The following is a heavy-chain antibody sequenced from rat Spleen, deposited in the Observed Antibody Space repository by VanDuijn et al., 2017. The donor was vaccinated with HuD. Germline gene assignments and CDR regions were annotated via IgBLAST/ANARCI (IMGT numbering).Heavy chain of an antibody. CDR3: GRTSLQWFRMDA. D-gene: IGHD1-1*01. CDR1: GFTFSNYD. Sequence: EVQLVESGGGLVQPGRSLKLSCAASGFTFSNYDMAWVRQAPTKGLAWIASISTGGGNTYYRDSVMGRFTISRDNAKSTLYLQMDSLRSEDTATYYCGRTSLQWFRMDAWGQGTSLTVSS. CDR2: ISTGGGNT. V-gene: IGHV5-25*01. J-gene: IGHJ4*01.